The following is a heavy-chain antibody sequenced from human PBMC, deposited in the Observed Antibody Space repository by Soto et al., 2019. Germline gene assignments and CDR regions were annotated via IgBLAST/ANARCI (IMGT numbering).Heavy chain of an antibody. CDR1: GGTFSSYS. CDR2: IIPIFGTA. J-gene: IGHJ4*02. D-gene: IGHD1-26*01. Sequence: QVQLVQSGAEGKKPRASVKVSCTASGGTFSSYSINGVRQAPGQGLEWMGEIIPIFGTANYPQKFQGRVTITADESTSTAYMELSSLRSEDPAVYCCASDGGRHSGGIDYWGQGTLVTVSS. V-gene: IGHV1-69*01. CDR3: ASDGGRHSGGIDY.